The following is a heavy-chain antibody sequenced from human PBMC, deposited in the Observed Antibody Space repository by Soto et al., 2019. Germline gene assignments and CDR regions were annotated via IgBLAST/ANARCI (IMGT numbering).Heavy chain of an antibody. V-gene: IGHV1-2*04. J-gene: IGHJ4*02. CDR1: GYTFTGYY. D-gene: IGHD3-10*01. Sequence: QVQLVQSGAEVKKPGASVKVSCKASGYTFTGYYMHWVRQAPGQGLEWMGWINTNSGGTNYAQKFQGWVTMTRDTSISTAYMELSRLRSDDTAVYYCARERGSGTYYFDYWGQGTLVTVSS. CDR2: INTNSGGT. CDR3: ARERGSGTYYFDY.